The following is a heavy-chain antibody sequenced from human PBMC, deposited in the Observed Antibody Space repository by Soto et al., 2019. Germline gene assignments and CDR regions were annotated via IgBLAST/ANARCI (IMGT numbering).Heavy chain of an antibody. CDR3: ASTQRYYYDSSGYYQYYFDY. Sequence: SETLSLTCTVSGGSISSYYWSWIRQPPGKGLEWIGYLYYSGSTNYNPSLKSRVTISVDTSKNQFSLKLSSVTAADTAVYYCASTQRYYYDSSGYYQYYFDYWGQGTLVTVSS. CDR2: LYYSGST. CDR1: GGSISSYY. J-gene: IGHJ4*02. V-gene: IGHV4-59*01. D-gene: IGHD3-22*01.